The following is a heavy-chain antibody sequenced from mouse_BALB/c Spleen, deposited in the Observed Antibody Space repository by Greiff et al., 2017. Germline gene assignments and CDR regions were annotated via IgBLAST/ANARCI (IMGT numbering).Heavy chain of an antibody. CDR2: IWGGGST. CDR3: AKHRGGSSGYFYAMDY. Sequence: QVQLKQSGPGLVAPSQSLSITCTVSGFSLTDYGVSWIRQPPGKGLEWLGVIWGGGSTYYNSALKSRLSISKDDSKSQVFLKMNSLQTDDTAMYYCAKHRGGSSGYFYAMDYWGQGTSVTVSS. J-gene: IGHJ4*01. V-gene: IGHV2-6-5*01. CDR1: GFSLTDYG. D-gene: IGHD3-1*01.